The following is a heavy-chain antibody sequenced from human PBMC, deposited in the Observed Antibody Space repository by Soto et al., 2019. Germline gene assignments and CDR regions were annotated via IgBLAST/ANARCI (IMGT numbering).Heavy chain of an antibody. CDR1: GFTVSGKRY. CDR3: ASWHDRDHAYDL. CDR2: LYDADGT. Sequence: DVRLVESGGGLIQPGESLRLSGAALGFTVSGKRYVAWVRQAPGKGLEWISALYDADGTFYADSVKGRLTTSSDSSKTTVYLEMNGLRPDDTAVYYSASWHDRDHAYDLWVRGTTVTVSS. J-gene: IGHJ3*01. V-gene: IGHV3-53*01. D-gene: IGHD1-1*01.